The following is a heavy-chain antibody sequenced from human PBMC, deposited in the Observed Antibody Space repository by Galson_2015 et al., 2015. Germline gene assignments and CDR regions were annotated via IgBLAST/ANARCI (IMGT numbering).Heavy chain of an antibody. J-gene: IGHJ4*02. V-gene: IGHV4-39*01. CDR3: ARLGLNYYGSRSYYYFDY. CDR2: IYYDGNT. CDR1: GASLSSTSFY. D-gene: IGHD3-10*01. Sequence: ETLSLPCTVSGASLSSTSFYWGWIRQPPGKGLEWIGAIYYDGNTYYDPSLKSRVTISIDTSKNQLSLRLSSVTVADTAVYYCARLGLNYYGSRSYYYFDYWGQGTLVTVSS.